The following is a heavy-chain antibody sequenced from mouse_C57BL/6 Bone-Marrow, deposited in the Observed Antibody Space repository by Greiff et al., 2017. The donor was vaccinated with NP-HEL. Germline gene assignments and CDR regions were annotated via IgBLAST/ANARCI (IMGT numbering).Heavy chain of an antibody. CDR3: ARHFAY. V-gene: IGHV1-81*01. Sequence: QVQLKQSGAELARPGASVKLSCKASGYTFTSYGISWVKQRTGQGLEWIGEIYPRSGNTYYNEKFKGKATLTADKSSSTAYMELRSLTSEDSAVYFCARHFAYWGQGTLVTVSA. CDR1: GYTFTSYG. CDR2: IYPRSGNT. J-gene: IGHJ3*01.